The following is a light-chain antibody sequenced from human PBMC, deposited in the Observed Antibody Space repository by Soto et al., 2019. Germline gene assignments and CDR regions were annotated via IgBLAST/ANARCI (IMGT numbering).Light chain of an antibody. CDR3: QHYPKWPPP. CDR2: GAS. J-gene: IGKJ1*01. V-gene: IGKV3-15*01. CDR1: QSVSSQ. Sequence: IVMSQSPATLSVCTGEGATLYCRASQSVSSQLAWYQQKPGQAPRLLIHGASTRATGIPGRFSGSGSGTDFSLTISSLQSEDFALYYCQHYPKWPPPFGQGTKVDIK.